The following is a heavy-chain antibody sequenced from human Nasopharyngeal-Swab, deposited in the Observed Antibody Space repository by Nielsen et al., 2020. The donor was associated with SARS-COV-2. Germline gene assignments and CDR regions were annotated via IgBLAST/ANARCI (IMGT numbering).Heavy chain of an antibody. CDR2: IYYSGST. D-gene: IGHD2-21*02. V-gene: IGHV4-31*03. Sequence: SETLSLTCTVSGGSISSGGYYWSWIRQHPGKGLEWIGYIYYSGSTCYNPSLKSRVTISVDTSKNQFSLKLSSVTAADTAVYYCAREDRWVTGSIIWGQGTLATVSS. CDR1: GGSISSGGYY. J-gene: IGHJ4*02. CDR3: AREDRWVTGSII.